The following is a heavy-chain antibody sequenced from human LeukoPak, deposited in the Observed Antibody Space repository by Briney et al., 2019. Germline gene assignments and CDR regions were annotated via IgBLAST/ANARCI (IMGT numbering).Heavy chain of an antibody. J-gene: IGHJ6*02. CDR2: IYTSGST. CDR1: GGSISSYY. D-gene: IGHD2-2*01. CDR3: ARDFVVVVPAAPTPDYYYYGMDI. V-gene: IGHV4-4*07. Sequence: SETLSLTCTVSGGSISSYYWSWIRQPAGKGLEWIGRIYTSGSTNYNPSLKSRVTMSVDTSKNQFSLKLSSVTAADTAVYYCARDFVVVVPAAPTPDYYYYGMDIWGQGTTVTVSS.